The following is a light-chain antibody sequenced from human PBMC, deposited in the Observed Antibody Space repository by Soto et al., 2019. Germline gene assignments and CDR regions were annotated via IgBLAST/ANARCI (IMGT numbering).Light chain of an antibody. CDR1: SSNIGAGYD. CDR2: GNS. Sequence: QLVLTQPPSVSGAPGQRVTISCTGSSSNIGAGYDVHWYQQLPGTAPKLLIYGNSNQPSGVPDRFSGSKSGTSASLAITGLQAEDEADYYCQSYDSSLSGVFGTGTKLTVL. V-gene: IGLV1-40*01. J-gene: IGLJ1*01. CDR3: QSYDSSLSGV.